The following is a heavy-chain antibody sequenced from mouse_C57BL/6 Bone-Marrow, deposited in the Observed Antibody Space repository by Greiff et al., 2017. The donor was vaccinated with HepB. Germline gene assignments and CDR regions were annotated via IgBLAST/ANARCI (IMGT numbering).Heavy chain of an antibody. CDR3: ARDAGGTEAMDY. CDR1: GFTFSDFY. D-gene: IGHD3-3*01. V-gene: IGHV7-1*01. Sequence: EVMLVESGGGLVQSGRSLRLSCATSGFTFSDFYMEWVRQAPGKGLEWIAASRNKANDYTTEYSASVKGRFIVSRDTSQSILYLQMNALRAEDTAIYYCARDAGGTEAMDYWGQGTSVTVSS. J-gene: IGHJ4*01. CDR2: SRNKANDYTT.